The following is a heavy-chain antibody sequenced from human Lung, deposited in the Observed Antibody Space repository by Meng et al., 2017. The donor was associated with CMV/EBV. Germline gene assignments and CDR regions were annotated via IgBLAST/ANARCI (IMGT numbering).Heavy chain of an antibody. Sequence: GESLKISCAVSGINFNTYWMHWVRQVPGKGLVWLSRIYSDGISTRYADSVKGRFTISRDNTKNTLYLQMNGLRAEDTDVYYCAREPGRGAFDIWGQGTMVTVSS. D-gene: IGHD3-10*01. V-gene: IGHV3-74*01. CDR3: AREPGRGAFDI. CDR1: GINFNTYW. CDR2: IYSDGIST. J-gene: IGHJ3*02.